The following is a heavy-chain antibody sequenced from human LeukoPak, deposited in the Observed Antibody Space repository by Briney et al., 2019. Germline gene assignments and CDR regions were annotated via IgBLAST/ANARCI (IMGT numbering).Heavy chain of an antibody. CDR1: GGSFSGYY. D-gene: IGHD6-13*01. CDR2: INHSGST. V-gene: IGHV4-34*01. CDR3: ARTYIAAAGTFFTRRYYFDY. J-gene: IGHJ4*02. Sequence: SETLSLTCAVYGGSFSGYYWSWIRQPPGKGLEWIGEINHSGSTNYNPSLKSRVTISVDTSKNQFSLKLSSVTAADTAVYYCARTYIAAAGTFFTRRYYFDYWGQGTLVTVSS.